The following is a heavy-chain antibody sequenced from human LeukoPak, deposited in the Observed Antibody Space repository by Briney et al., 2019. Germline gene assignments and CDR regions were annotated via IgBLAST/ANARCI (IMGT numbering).Heavy chain of an antibody. V-gene: IGHV4-61*01. J-gene: IGHJ5*02. Sequence: SETLSLTCAVSGYSISSGYYWGWIRQPPGKGLEWIGYIYYSGNTNYNPSLKSRVTISVATSKNQFSLKLSSVTAADTAVYYCAKSIPGHSSSWHRFDPWGQGTLVTVSS. D-gene: IGHD6-13*01. CDR1: GYSISSGYY. CDR3: AKSIPGHSSSWHRFDP. CDR2: IYYSGNT.